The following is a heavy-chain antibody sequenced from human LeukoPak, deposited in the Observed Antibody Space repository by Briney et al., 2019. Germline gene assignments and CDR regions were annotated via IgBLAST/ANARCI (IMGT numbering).Heavy chain of an antibody. V-gene: IGHV3-21*01. CDR1: GFTFSTYT. Sequence: GGSLRLSCAASGFTFSTYTMNWVRLAPGKGLEWVSSISSSSTYIYYADSVKGRVTISRDNAKNSLYLQMNSLRAEDTAVYYCARNIAATSPLDYWGQGTLVTVSS. J-gene: IGHJ4*02. CDR2: ISSSSTYI. CDR3: ARNIAATSPLDY. D-gene: IGHD6-13*01.